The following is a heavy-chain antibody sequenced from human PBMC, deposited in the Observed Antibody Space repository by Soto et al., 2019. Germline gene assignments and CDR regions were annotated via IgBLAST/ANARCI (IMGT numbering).Heavy chain of an antibody. J-gene: IGHJ4*02. D-gene: IGHD3-22*01. CDR2: ISYDGSNK. CDR1: GFTFSSYG. Sequence: GGSLRLSCAASGFTFSSYGMHWVRQAPGKGLEWVAVISYDGSNKYYADSVKGRFTISRDNSKNTLYLQMNSLRAEDTAVYYCANHYYDSSGYDYWGQGT. CDR3: ANHYYDSSGYDY. V-gene: IGHV3-30*18.